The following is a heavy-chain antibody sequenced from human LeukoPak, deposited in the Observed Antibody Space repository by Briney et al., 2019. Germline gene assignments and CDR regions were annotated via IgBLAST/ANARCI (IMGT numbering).Heavy chain of an antibody. Sequence: GGSLRLSCAASGFTFSSYAMSWVRQAPGKGLEWVPAISGSGGSTYYADSVKGRFTISRDNSKNTLYLQMNSLRAEDTAVYYCAKDYQQLVRSNWFDPWGQGTLVTVSS. CDR3: AKDYQQLVRSNWFDP. J-gene: IGHJ5*02. CDR1: GFTFSSYA. CDR2: ISGSGGST. D-gene: IGHD6-13*01. V-gene: IGHV3-23*01.